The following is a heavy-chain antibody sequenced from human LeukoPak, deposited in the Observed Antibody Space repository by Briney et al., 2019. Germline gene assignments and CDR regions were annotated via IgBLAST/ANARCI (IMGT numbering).Heavy chain of an antibody. V-gene: IGHV1-18*01. J-gene: IGHJ4*02. CDR2: ISAYNGNT. Sequence: ASVKVSCKAAGYTFTSYGISWVRQAPGQGLEWMGWISAYNGNTNYAQKLQGRVTMTTDTSASTAYMELRSLRYDDAAVYYCARLYSNYNIYFDYWGQGTLVTVSS. CDR1: GYTFTSYG. D-gene: IGHD4-11*01. CDR3: ARLYSNYNIYFDY.